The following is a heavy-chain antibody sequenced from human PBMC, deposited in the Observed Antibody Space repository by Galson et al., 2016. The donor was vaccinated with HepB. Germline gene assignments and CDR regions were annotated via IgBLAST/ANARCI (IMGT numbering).Heavy chain of an antibody. Sequence: LSLTCAVYGGSFSGYYWSWIRQPPGKGLEWIGEINHSGSTNYNPSLKSRVTISVDTSKNQFSLKLSSVTAADTAVYYCARGDNPDYGDYASAYYYMDIWGKGTTVTVSS. CDR1: GGSFSGYY. CDR3: ARGDNPDYGDYASAYYYMDI. D-gene: IGHD4-17*01. V-gene: IGHV4-34*01. CDR2: INHSGST. J-gene: IGHJ6*03.